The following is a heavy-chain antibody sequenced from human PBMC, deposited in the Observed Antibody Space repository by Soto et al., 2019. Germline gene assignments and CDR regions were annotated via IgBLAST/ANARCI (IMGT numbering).Heavy chain of an antibody. CDR1: GFIFRSYV. J-gene: IGHJ4*02. CDR3: APDYYDVHGYYSCDY. CDR2: ISGNGDST. V-gene: IGHV3-23*01. D-gene: IGHD3-22*01. Sequence: PGGSLRLSCAASGFIFRSYVMSRVRQAPGKGLEWVSGISGNGDSTYYADSVKGRFTISRDNSKNTLYLQMNSLRVEDTAVYTCAPDYYDVHGYYSCDYWGQGTLVTVS.